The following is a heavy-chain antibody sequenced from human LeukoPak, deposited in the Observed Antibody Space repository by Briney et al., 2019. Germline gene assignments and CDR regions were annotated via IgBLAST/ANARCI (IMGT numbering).Heavy chain of an antibody. CDR3: AREGRAGKLWFGEFFSAFDI. V-gene: IGHV1-46*01. J-gene: IGHJ3*02. Sequence: ASVKVSCKASGYTFTCYYMHWVRQAPGQGLEWMGIINPSGGSTSYAQKFQGRVTMTRDMSTSTVYMELISLRSEDTAVYYCAREGRAGKLWFGEFFSAFDIWGQGTMVTVSS. CDR2: INPSGGST. CDR1: GYTFTCYY. D-gene: IGHD3-10*01.